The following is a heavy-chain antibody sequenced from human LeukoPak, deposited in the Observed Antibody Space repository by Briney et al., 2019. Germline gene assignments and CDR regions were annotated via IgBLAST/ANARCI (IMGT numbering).Heavy chain of an antibody. V-gene: IGHV3-30-3*01. CDR1: GFTFSSYA. CDR2: ISYDGSNK. Sequence: PGGSLRLSCAASGFTFSSYAMHWVRQAPGKGLEWVAVISYDGSNKYYADSVKGRFTISRDNSKNTLYLQMNSLRAEGTAVYYCAKDRGSGYLDYWGQGTLVTVSS. D-gene: IGHD6-19*01. CDR3: AKDRGSGYLDY. J-gene: IGHJ4*02.